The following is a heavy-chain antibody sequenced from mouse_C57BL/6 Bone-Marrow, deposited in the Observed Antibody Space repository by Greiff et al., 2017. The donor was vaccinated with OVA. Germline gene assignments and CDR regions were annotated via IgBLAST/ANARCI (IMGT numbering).Heavy chain of an antibody. CDR1: GYTFTSYG. Sequence: VKLQESGAELARPGASVKLSCKASGYTFTSYGISWVKQRTGQGLEWIGGIYPRSGNTYYNEKFKGKATLTADKSSSTAYMELRSLTSEDSAVYFCARSPLYYSNCYWWYFDVWGTGTTVTVAS. J-gene: IGHJ1*03. CDR3: ARSPLYYSNCYWWYFDV. CDR2: IYPRSGNT. V-gene: IGHV1-81*01. D-gene: IGHD2-5*01.